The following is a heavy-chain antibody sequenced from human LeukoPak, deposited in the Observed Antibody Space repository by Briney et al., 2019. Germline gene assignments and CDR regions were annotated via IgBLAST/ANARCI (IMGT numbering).Heavy chain of an antibody. V-gene: IGHV3-23*01. CDR1: GFIFSSYA. D-gene: IGHD2-2*01. Sequence: GGSLRLSCAASGFIFSSYAMSWVRQAPGKGLEWVSGISGSGYDTYYADSVKGRFTISRDNSKNTLFLQMNSLRVEDTAVYYCAKETKTRGGPIDYWGQGTLVTVSS. J-gene: IGHJ4*02. CDR2: ISGSGYDT. CDR3: AKETKTRGGPIDY.